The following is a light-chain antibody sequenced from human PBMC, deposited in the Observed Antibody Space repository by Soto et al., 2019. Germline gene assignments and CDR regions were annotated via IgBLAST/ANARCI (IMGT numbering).Light chain of an antibody. CDR1: SSDVGTHNY. V-gene: IGLV2-11*01. Sequence: QSALTQPRSVSGSPGQSVTISCTGSSSDVGTHNYVSWYQQHPGKAPKLMIYDVTKRPSGVPDRFSGSKSGNTASLTISGLQAEDEGDYSCSSYGAGSFFGTGTKVTVL. J-gene: IGLJ1*01. CDR2: DVT. CDR3: SSYGAGSF.